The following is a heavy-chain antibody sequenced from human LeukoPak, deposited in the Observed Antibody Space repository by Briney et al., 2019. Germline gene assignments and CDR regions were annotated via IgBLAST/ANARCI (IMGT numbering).Heavy chain of an antibody. CDR3: AGGTTPVTTFDY. Sequence: GESLKISCKGSGYSFTTYWIAWVRQMPGKGLEGMGIIYPGDSDTRYSPSFQGQVTISADKSISTAYLQWSSLKASDTAMYFCAGGTTPVTTFDYWGQGTLVTVSS. J-gene: IGHJ4*02. CDR2: IYPGDSDT. D-gene: IGHD4-17*01. CDR1: GYSFTTYW. V-gene: IGHV5-51*01.